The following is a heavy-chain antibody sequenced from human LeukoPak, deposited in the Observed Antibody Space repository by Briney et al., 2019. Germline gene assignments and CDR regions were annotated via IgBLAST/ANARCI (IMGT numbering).Heavy chain of an antibody. D-gene: IGHD6-6*01. CDR1: GFTFSNAW. Sequence: GGSLRLSCAASGFTFSNAWMSWVRQAPGKGLEWVSYISSGSSYTDYADSVKGRFTISRDNAKNSLDLQMNILRAEDTALYYCARARGSIPSSSFDYWGQGALVTVSS. CDR2: ISSGSSYT. V-gene: IGHV3-11*06. J-gene: IGHJ4*02. CDR3: ARARGSIPSSSFDY.